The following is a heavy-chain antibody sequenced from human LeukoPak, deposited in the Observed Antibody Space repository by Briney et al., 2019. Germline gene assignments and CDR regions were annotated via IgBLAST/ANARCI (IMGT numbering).Heavy chain of an antibody. D-gene: IGHD6-13*01. Sequence: TGGSLRLSCAASGFTFSSYWMHWVRQAPGKGLVWVSRINNDGSSTSYADSVKGRFTISRDNAKNTLYLQMNSLRAEDTAVYYCAIPTKEGSSWYWWFDPWGQGTLVTVSS. CDR1: GFTFSSYW. CDR2: INNDGSST. J-gene: IGHJ5*02. CDR3: AIPTKEGSSWYWWFDP. V-gene: IGHV3-74*01.